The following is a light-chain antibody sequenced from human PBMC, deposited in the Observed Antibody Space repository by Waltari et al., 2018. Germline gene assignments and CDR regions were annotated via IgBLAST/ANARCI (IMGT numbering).Light chain of an antibody. V-gene: IGKV4-1*01. CDR1: QSVFYNSNQKDY. Sequence: DFVRTHSPDSLSVSLGERAAINCTSSQSVFYNSNQKDYLAWYQQRAGQPPKLLIYWGSGRASGVPDRCSRSGSGTDFTLTISDLQAEDLAVYSCEQYYADPRTFGQGTKVEVK. J-gene: IGKJ1*01. CDR3: EQYYADPRT. CDR2: WGS.